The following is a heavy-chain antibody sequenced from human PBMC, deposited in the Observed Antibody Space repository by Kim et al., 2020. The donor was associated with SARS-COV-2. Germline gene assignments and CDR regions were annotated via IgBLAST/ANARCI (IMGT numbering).Heavy chain of an antibody. Sequence: GGSLRLSCAASGFTFSSYWMSWVRQAPGKGLEWVANIKQDGSEKYYVDSVKGRFTISRDNAKNSLYLQMNSLRAEDTAVYYCARDRAIAVAGTTDYWGQGTLVTVSS. J-gene: IGHJ4*02. V-gene: IGHV3-7*03. D-gene: IGHD6-19*01. CDR1: GFTFSSYW. CDR2: IKQDGSEK. CDR3: ARDRAIAVAGTTDY.